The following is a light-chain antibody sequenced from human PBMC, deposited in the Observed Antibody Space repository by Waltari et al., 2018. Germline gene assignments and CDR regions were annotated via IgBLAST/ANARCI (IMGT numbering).Light chain of an antibody. CDR2: SAS. CDR3: QQTNSFPRT. CDR1: QGIDNW. Sequence: DIQMTQSPSFVSASVGDRVTITRRASQGIDNWLAWYQQKPGKAPKFLIYSASSLQSGVPSRFVGSGSGTDFILTISRLQPEDFATYYCQQTNSFPRTFGQGTKVAIK. V-gene: IGKV1-12*01. J-gene: IGKJ1*01.